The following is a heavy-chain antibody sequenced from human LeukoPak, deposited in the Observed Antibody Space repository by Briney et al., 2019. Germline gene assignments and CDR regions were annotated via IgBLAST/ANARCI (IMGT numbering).Heavy chain of an antibody. Sequence: GGSLRLSCAASGFTFSSYAMSWVRQAPGKGLEWVSAISGSGGSTYYADSVKGRFTISRDNSKNTLYLQMNSLRAEDTAVYYCGRIRGYDFWIGYYQHDAFDIWGKGQWSPSLQ. CDR3: GRIRGYDFWIGYYQHDAFDI. V-gene: IGHV3-23*01. CDR1: GFTFSSYA. D-gene: IGHD3-3*01. CDR2: ISGSGGST. J-gene: IGHJ3*02.